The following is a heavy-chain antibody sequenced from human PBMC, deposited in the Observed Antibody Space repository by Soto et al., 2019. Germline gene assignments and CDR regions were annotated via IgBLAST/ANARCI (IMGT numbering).Heavy chain of an antibody. V-gene: IGHV4-4*07. Sequence: QVQLQESGPGLVKPSETLSLTCTVSGGSISSYYWSWIRQPAGKGLEWIGRIYTSGSTNYNPSPKSRVTMSVDTSKNQFSLKLSSVTAADTAVYYCARVVYFYDSSGYYGGWFDPWGQGTLVTVSS. J-gene: IGHJ5*02. CDR3: ARVVYFYDSSGYYGGWFDP. CDR1: GGSISSYY. CDR2: IYTSGST. D-gene: IGHD3-22*01.